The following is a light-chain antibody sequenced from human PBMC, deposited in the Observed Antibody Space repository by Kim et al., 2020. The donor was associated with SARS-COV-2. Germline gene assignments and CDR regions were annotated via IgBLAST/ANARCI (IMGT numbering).Light chain of an antibody. V-gene: IGKV3-11*01. CDR1: QRIDAK. CDR2: DVS. Sequence: ATLSLSDGESATLSCRASQRIDAKLAWYQQKPGQRPRLLIFDVSTRATGIPARFSGSGSGTDFTLTISSLEPEDLAFYYCQYSTSFGGGTKVDIK. J-gene: IGKJ4*01. CDR3: QYSTS.